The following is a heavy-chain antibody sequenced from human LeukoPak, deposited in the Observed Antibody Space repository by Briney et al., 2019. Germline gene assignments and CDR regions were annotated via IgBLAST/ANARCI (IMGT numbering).Heavy chain of an antibody. D-gene: IGHD3-16*01. CDR1: GYTFTGYH. J-gene: IGHJ3*02. Sequence: GASVKVSCKASGYTFTGYHIHWVRQAPGQGLEWMGMINPNSGGTTYAQKFQGRVTMTGDTSISTAYIELSRLSSDDTAVYYCAGRATFGGEDSKRGAFDIWGQGTMVTVSS. V-gene: IGHV1-2*02. CDR3: AGRATFGGEDSKRGAFDI. CDR2: INPNSGGT.